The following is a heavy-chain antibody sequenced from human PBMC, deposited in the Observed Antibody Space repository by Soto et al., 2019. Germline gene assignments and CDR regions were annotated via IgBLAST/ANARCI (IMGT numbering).Heavy chain of an antibody. J-gene: IGHJ4*02. CDR2: INPSGGST. D-gene: IGHD4-17*01. Sequence: EASVKVSCKASGYTFTSYYMHWVRQAPGQGLEWMGIINPSGGSTSYAQKFQGRVTLTRDMATNTVYMELSSLILEDTAMYYCTSEDVSTGLVWGPGSLVTVSS. CDR3: TSEDVSTGLV. CDR1: GYTFTSYY. V-gene: IGHV1-46*01.